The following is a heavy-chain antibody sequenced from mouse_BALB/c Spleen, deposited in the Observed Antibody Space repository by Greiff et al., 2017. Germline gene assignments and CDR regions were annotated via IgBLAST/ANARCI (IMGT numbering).Heavy chain of an antibody. Sequence: DVHLVESGGGLVQPGGSRKLSCAASGFTFSSFGMHWVRQAPEKGLEWVAYISSGSSTIYYADTVKGRFTISRDNPKNTLFLQMTSLRSEDTAMYYCARWGYGSSSAYWGQGTLVTVSA. CDR3: ARWGYGSSSAY. CDR1: GFTFSSFG. D-gene: IGHD1-1*01. J-gene: IGHJ3*01. CDR2: ISSGSSTI. V-gene: IGHV5-17*02.